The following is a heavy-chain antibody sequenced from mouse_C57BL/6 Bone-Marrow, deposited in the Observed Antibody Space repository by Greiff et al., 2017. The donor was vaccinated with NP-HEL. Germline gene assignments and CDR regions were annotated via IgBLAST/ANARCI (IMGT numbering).Heavy chain of an antibody. J-gene: IGHJ2*01. CDR1: GFTFSDYY. V-gene: IGHV5-16*01. D-gene: IGHD1-1*01. CDR2: INYDGSST. CDR3: ARVDYYGSSYYFDY. Sequence: EVMLVESEGGLVQPGSSMKLSCTASGFTFSDYYMAWVRQVPEKGLEWVANINYDGSSTYYLDSLKSRFIISRDNAKNILYLQMSSLKSEDTATYYCARVDYYGSSYYFDYWGQGTTLTVSS.